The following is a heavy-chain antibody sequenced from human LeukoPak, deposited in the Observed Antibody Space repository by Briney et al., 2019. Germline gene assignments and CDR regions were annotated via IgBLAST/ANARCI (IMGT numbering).Heavy chain of an antibody. CDR2: FDTSGST. D-gene: IGHD3-22*01. CDR3: ARDGYYYDSSGYGLDY. Sequence: SETLSLTCTVSGGSISSYYWSWIRQPAGKGLEWIGRFDTSGSTNYNPSLRSRVTMSVDTSKNQFSLKLSSVTAADTAVYYCARDGYYYDSSGYGLDYWGQGTLVTVSS. CDR1: GGSISSYY. V-gene: IGHV4-4*07. J-gene: IGHJ4*02.